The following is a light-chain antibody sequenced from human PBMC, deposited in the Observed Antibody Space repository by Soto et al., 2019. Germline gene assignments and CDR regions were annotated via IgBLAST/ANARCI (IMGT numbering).Light chain of an antibody. J-gene: IGLJ1*01. CDR3: SSYTSSTTYV. Sequence: QSALTQPASVSGSPGQSITIFCSGTSSDVGGYEYVSWHQQHPGKAPKVMIYDVSNRPSGVSSRFSGSKSGNTASLTISGLQAEDEAEYYRSSYTSSTTYVFRTGTKLTVL. CDR2: DVS. CDR1: SSDVGGYEY. V-gene: IGLV2-14*03.